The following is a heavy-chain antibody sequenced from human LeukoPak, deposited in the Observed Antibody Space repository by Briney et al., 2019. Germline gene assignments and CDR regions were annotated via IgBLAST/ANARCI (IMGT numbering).Heavy chain of an antibody. Sequence: GGSLRLSCAASGFTFSSYSMNWVRQAPGKGLEWVSSISSSSSYIYYADSVKGRFTISRDNAKNSLYLQMNSLRAEDTAVYYCARALNSYGYVLGEWGQGTLVTVSS. CDR2: ISSSSSYI. V-gene: IGHV3-21*01. D-gene: IGHD5-18*01. J-gene: IGHJ4*02. CDR1: GFTFSSYS. CDR3: ARALNSYGYVLGE.